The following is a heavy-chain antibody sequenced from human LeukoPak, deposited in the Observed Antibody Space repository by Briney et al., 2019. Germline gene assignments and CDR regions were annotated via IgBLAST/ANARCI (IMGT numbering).Heavy chain of an antibody. D-gene: IGHD3-22*01. CDR1: GFTFSSYA. CDR3: AKVHLTYYYDSSGYGFQDY. CDR2: ISYDGSNK. J-gene: IGHJ4*02. Sequence: GKSLRLSCAASGFTFSSYAMHWVRQATGKGLEWVAVISYDGSNKFYADSVKGRFTISRDNSKNTLYLQMNSLRAEDTAVYYCAKVHLTYYYDSSGYGFQDYWGQGTLVTVSS. V-gene: IGHV3-30*18.